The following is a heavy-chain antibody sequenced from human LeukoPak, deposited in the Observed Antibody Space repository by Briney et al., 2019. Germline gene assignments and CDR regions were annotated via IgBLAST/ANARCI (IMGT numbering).Heavy chain of an antibody. Sequence: GGSLRPSCAASGFTVSSNYMSWVRQAPGKGLEWVSVIYSGGSTYYADSVKGRFTISRDNSKNTLYLQMNSLKTEDTAVYYCTTLKTLGLLDYWGQGTLVTVSS. J-gene: IGHJ4*02. D-gene: IGHD5/OR15-5a*01. CDR3: TTLKTLGLLDY. CDR1: GFTVSSNY. CDR2: IYSGGST. V-gene: IGHV3-66*01.